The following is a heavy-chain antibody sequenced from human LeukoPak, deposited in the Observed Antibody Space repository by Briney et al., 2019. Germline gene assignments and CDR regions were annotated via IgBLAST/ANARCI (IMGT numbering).Heavy chain of an antibody. D-gene: IGHD1-26*01. CDR1: GFTFSSYG. CDR2: IRYDGSNK. CDR3: ARDFNSMGALDY. J-gene: IGHJ4*02. V-gene: IGHV3-30*02. Sequence: PGGSLRLSCAASGFTFSSYGMHWVRQAPGKGLEWVAFIRYDGSNKYYADSVKGRFTISRDNSKNTLYLQMNSLRAEDTAVYYCARDFNSMGALDYWGQGTLVTVSS.